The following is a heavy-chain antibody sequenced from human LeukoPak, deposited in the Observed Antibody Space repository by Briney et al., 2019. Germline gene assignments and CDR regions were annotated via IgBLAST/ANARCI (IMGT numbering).Heavy chain of an antibody. J-gene: IGHJ4*02. CDR1: GYSFTSYW. Sequence: GESLKISCKGSGYSFTSYWIGWVPQMPGKGLEWIGIIYPGDSDTRYSPSFQAKVTISPDKSISTAYLQWSNLKASDTAMYYCARQYDSSGYEAGYWGQGTLVTVSS. V-gene: IGHV5-51*01. D-gene: IGHD3-22*01. CDR2: IYPGDSDT. CDR3: ARQYDSSGYEAGY.